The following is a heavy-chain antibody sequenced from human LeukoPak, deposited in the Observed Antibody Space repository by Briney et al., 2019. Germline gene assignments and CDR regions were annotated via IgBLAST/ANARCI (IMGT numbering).Heavy chain of an antibody. CDR3: ARSEWLVRGWFDP. D-gene: IGHD6-19*01. J-gene: IGHJ5*02. Sequence: ASVKVSCKASGYTFTSYDINWVRQATGQGLEWMGWMNPNSGNTGYAQKFQGRVTMTRNTSISTAYMELSSLRSEDTAVYYCARSEWLVRGWFDPWGQGTLVTVSS. CDR1: GYTFTSYD. V-gene: IGHV1-8*01. CDR2: MNPNSGNT.